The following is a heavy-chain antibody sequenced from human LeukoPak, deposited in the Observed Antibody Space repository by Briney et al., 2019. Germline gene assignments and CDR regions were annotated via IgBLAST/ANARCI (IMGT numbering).Heavy chain of an antibody. CDR2: IYYSGST. V-gene: IGHV4-59*01. D-gene: IGHD6-19*01. CDR1: GGSISSYY. Sequence: SETLSLTCTVSGGSISSYYWSWIRQPPGXXXEWIGYIYYSGSTNYNPSLKSRVTISVDTSKNQFSLKLSFVTAADTAVYYCASGSSGWYYFDYWGQGTLVTVSS. CDR3: ASGSSGWYYFDY. J-gene: IGHJ4*02.